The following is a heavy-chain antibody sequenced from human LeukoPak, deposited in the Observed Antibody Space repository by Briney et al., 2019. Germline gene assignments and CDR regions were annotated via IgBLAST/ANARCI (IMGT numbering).Heavy chain of an antibody. J-gene: IGHJ4*02. V-gene: IGHV3-23*01. CDR3: ARDTGERITIFGVVIIGKDFDY. CDR1: GFTFSSYA. Sequence: PGGSLRLSCAASGFTFSSYAMGWVRQAPGKGLEWVSAISGSGGSTYYADSVKGRFTISRDNSKNTLYLQMNSLRAEDTAVYYCARDTGERITIFGVVIIGKDFDYWGQGTLVTVSS. D-gene: IGHD3-3*01. CDR2: ISGSGGST.